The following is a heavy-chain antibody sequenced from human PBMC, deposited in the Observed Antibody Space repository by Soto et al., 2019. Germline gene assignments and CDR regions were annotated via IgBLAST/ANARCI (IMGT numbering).Heavy chain of an antibody. CDR2: IYHSGST. D-gene: IGHD6-19*01. CDR1: GGSISSSNW. Sequence: SETLSLTCAVSGGSISSSNWWSWVRQPPGKGLEWIGEIYHSGSTNYNPSLKSRVTISVDKSKNQFSLKLSSVTAADTAVYYCDFSGWSGGGAFDLWGQGTMVTVSS. J-gene: IGHJ3*01. V-gene: IGHV4-4*02. CDR3: DFSGWSGGGAFDL.